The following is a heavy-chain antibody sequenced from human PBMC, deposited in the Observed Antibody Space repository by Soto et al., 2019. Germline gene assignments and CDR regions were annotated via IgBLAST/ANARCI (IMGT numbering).Heavy chain of an antibody. CDR1: GGTFSSYA. J-gene: IGHJ3*02. D-gene: IGHD5-12*01. Sequence: SVKVSCKASGGTFSSYAISWVRQAPGQGLEWMGGIIPIFGTANYAQKFQGRVTITADESTSTAYMELSSLRSEDTAVYYCARGLKGWLLSLAREQGAFDIWGQGTMVTVSS. V-gene: IGHV1-69*13. CDR3: ARGLKGWLLSLAREQGAFDI. CDR2: IIPIFGTA.